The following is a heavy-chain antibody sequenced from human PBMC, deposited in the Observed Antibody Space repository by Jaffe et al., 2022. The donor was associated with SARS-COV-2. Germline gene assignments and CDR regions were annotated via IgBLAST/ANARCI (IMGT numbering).Heavy chain of an antibody. J-gene: IGHJ4*02. D-gene: IGHD3-22*01. CDR1: GFTFSSYW. Sequence: EVQLVESGGGLVQPGGSLRLSCAASGFTFSSYWMHWVRQAPGKGLVWVSRINSDGSSTSYADSVKGRFTISRDNAKNTLYLQMNSLRAEDTAVYYCARDRVDYYDSSGFNYWGQGTLVTVSS. CDR3: ARDRVDYYDSSGFNY. V-gene: IGHV3-74*01. CDR2: INSDGSST.